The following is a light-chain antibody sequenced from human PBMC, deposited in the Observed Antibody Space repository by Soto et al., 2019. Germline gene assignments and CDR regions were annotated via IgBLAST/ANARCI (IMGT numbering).Light chain of an antibody. CDR2: EVS. V-gene: IGLV2-14*01. J-gene: IGLJ3*02. CDR3: SSFTTTNTWV. Sequence: QSVLTQPASVSGSPGQSITISCTGTRSDVGGYNSVCWHQKHPGKAPKLIIYEVSNRPSGVSDRFSASKSGNTASLTISGLQADDEADYYCSSFTTTNTWVFGGGTKLTVL. CDR1: RSDVGGYNS.